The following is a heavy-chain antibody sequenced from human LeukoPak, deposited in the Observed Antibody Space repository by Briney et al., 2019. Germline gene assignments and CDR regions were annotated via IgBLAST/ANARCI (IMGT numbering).Heavy chain of an antibody. CDR2: VTGHGGST. J-gene: IGHJ4*02. D-gene: IGHD6-13*01. CDR1: GFTFNSFA. Sequence: GGSLRLSCAASGFTFNSFAMNWVRQTPGKGLEWVSSVTGHGGSTYIADSVRGRFTISRDNSKNTLYLQMNSLRAEDTAVYYCAKDSSSFDYWGQGTLVTVSS. CDR3: AKDSSSFDY. V-gene: IGHV3-23*01.